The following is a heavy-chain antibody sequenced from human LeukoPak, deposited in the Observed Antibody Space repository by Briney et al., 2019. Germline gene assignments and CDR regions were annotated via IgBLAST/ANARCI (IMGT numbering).Heavy chain of an antibody. CDR2: IYHSGNT. D-gene: IGHD6-19*01. CDR3: ARGQGSGWYWSEYFQH. V-gene: IGHV4-38-2*02. Sequence: SETLSLTCRVSDYYINNGYYWGWILQPPGKGLEWIGSIYHSGNTYYNPSLKSRVTISVDTSKNQFSLKLSSVTAADTAVYYCARGQGSGWYWSEYFQHWGQGTLVTVSS. J-gene: IGHJ1*01. CDR1: DYYINNGYY.